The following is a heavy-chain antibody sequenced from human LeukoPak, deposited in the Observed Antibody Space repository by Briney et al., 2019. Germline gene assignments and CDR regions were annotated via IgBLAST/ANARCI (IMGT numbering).Heavy chain of an antibody. V-gene: IGHV3-33*01. CDR3: ARSITIFGVDPFDN. CDR2: IWYDGTNK. D-gene: IGHD3-3*01. Sequence: PGGSLRLSCAASGFTFSSYGMHWVRQAPGKGLEWVAVIWYDGTNKYYADSVKGRFAISRDNSKNTLDLQMNSLRAEDTAVYHCARSITIFGVDPFDNWGQGTLVTVSS. CDR1: GFTFSSYG. J-gene: IGHJ4*02.